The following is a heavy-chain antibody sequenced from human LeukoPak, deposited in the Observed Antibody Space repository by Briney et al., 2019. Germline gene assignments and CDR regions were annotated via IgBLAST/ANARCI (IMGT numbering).Heavy chain of an antibody. Sequence: GGSLRLSCTASGFTYSNYAMSWVRQAPGKGLEWVALISGDGDNTYHADSVKGRFTISRDNSKNTLYLQMSSLRAEDTAVYYCAKGAYTYGKSPYDYWGQGTLVTVSS. V-gene: IGHV3-23*01. CDR3: AKGAYTYGKSPYDY. CDR1: GFTYSNYA. CDR2: ISGDGDNT. D-gene: IGHD5-18*01. J-gene: IGHJ4*02.